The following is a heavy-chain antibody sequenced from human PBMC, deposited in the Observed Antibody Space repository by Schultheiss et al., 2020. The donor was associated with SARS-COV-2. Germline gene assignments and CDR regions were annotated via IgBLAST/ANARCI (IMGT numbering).Heavy chain of an antibody. CDR2: ISSNGGST. J-gene: IGHJ4*02. CDR3: ARTTGSGCFDY. CDR1: GFTFSSYA. V-gene: IGHV3-64D*06. Sequence: GGSLRLSCSASGFTFSSYAMHWVRQAPGKGLEYVSAISSNGGSTYYADSVKGRFTISRDNSKNTLYLQMSSLRAEDTAVYYCARTTGSGCFDYWGQGTLVTVSS. D-gene: IGHD6-19*01.